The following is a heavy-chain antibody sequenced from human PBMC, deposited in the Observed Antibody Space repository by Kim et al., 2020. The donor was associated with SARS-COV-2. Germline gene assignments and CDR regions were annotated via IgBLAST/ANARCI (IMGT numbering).Heavy chain of an antibody. CDR1: GFTFSSSA. Sequence: SVKVSCKASGFTFSSSAVQWVRQARGQRLEWIGWIVVGSDNRNYAQKFQERVTITRDTSTNTAYMEVSGLRSEDTAVYYCAATPSWDLLKRAVFDLWGRGTVVTVS. CDR2: IVVGSDNR. V-gene: IGHV1-58*01. D-gene: IGHD1-26*01. J-gene: IGHJ2*01. CDR3: AATPSWDLLKRAVFDL.